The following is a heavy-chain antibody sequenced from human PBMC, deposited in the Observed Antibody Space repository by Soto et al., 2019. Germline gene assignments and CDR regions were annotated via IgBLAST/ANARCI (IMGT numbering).Heavy chain of an antibody. CDR3: ERDQECVVSTH. J-gene: IGHJ4*02. D-gene: IGHD5-12*01. CDR2: VKDGGHT. V-gene: IGHV4-34*01. Sequence: QVQLQQWGAGLLKPSETMSLNCAVPGGSLSGYYWSWIRQPPGKGLECIGEVKDGGHTNYSPSLRGRITISSDTSNNQCYLRLNTVTAADTAVYYCERDQECVVSTHWDQGTLVTVSS. CDR1: GGSLSGYY.